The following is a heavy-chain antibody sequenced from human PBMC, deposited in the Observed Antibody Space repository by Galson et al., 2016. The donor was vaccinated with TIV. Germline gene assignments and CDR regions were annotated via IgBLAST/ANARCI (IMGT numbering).Heavy chain of an antibody. Sequence: SVAEVKKPGESLKISCKGSGYSFTNHWIAWVRQMPGKGLEWMGIIFPGDSDTRYSPSFQGQVIISVDRSINTAYLQWSSLKASDTAMYYCARLEGYDDSASDYWGQGTLVTVSS. CDR1: GYSFTNHW. V-gene: IGHV5-51*03. CDR2: IFPGDSDT. CDR3: ARLEGYDDSASDY. D-gene: IGHD3-22*01. J-gene: IGHJ4*02.